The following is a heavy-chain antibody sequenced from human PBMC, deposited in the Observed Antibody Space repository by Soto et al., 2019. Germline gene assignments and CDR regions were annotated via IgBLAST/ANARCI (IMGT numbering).Heavy chain of an antibody. V-gene: IGHV4-59*01. Sequence: SETLSLTCTVSGGSISSYYWSWIRQPPGKGLEWIGYIYYSGSTNYNPSLKSRVTISVDTSKNQFSLKLSSVTAADTAVYYCARIIKGQQLASRFDYWGQGTLVTVSS. CDR1: GGSISSYY. D-gene: IGHD6-13*01. J-gene: IGHJ4*02. CDR2: IYYSGST. CDR3: ARIIKGQQLASRFDY.